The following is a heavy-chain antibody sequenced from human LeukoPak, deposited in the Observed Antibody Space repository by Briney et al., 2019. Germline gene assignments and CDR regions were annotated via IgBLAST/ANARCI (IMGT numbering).Heavy chain of an antibody. Sequence: SETLSLTCTVSGVSISSSSYYRGWIRQPPGKGLEWIGSIYYSGSTYYNPSLKSRVTISVDTSKNQFSLKLSSVTAADTAVYYCARSYYDSSGYVYFDYWGQGTLVTVSS. J-gene: IGHJ4*02. D-gene: IGHD3-22*01. CDR1: GVSISSSSYY. CDR2: IYYSGST. V-gene: IGHV4-39*01. CDR3: ARSYYDSSGYVYFDY.